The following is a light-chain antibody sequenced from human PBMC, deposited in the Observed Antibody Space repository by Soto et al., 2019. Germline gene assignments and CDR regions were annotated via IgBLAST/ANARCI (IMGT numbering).Light chain of an antibody. CDR2: DAS. Sequence: EKVMSQSPSTLSVYPGESATLSCRASQSVSSYLAWYQQKPGQAPRLLIYDASNRATGIPARFSGSGSGTDFTLTISSLEPEDFAVYYCQQRSNWPLTFGQGTRLEIK. V-gene: IGKV3-11*01. CDR3: QQRSNWPLT. J-gene: IGKJ5*01. CDR1: QSVSSY.